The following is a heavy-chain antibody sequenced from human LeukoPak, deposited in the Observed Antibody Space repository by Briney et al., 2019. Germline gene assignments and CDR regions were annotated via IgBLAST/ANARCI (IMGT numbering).Heavy chain of an antibody. V-gene: IGHV4-59*10. CDR3: ASALVGYYYYMDV. CDR1: GGSFSGYY. CDR2: IYTSGST. Sequence: SETLSLTCAVYGGSFSGYYWSWIRQPAGKGLEWIGRIYTSGSTNYNPSLKSRVTISVDTSKNQFSLRLSSVTAADTAVYYCASALVGYYYYMDVWGKGTTVTISS. D-gene: IGHD3-16*01. J-gene: IGHJ6*03.